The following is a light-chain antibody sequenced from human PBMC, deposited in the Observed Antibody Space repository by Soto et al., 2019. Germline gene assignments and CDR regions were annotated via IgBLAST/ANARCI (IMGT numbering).Light chain of an antibody. J-gene: IGLJ1*01. CDR1: SSDVGGYNF. V-gene: IGLV2-14*03. CDR3: RSYTSSSTHV. CDR2: DVS. Sequence: QSVLTQPASVSGSPGQSITISCTGSSSDVGGYNFVSWYQQHPGKVPKLMIYDVSSRPSGVSDRFSGSKSGNTASLTISGLQAEDEGDYYCRSYTSSSTHVFGSGTKATVL.